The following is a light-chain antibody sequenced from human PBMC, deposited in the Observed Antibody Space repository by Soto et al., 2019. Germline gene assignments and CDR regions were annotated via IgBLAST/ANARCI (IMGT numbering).Light chain of an antibody. CDR1: NSEVGAYNF. CDR2: EVN. V-gene: IGLV2-14*01. Sequence: QSALTQPASVSGSPGQSIAISCTGTNSEVGAYNFVSWYQQYPGKAPKLIIHEVNNRPSGVSDRFSGSKSGNTASLTISGLQADDEADYYCSSFTTYNTRVFGTGTKVTVL. J-gene: IGLJ1*01. CDR3: SSFTTYNTRV.